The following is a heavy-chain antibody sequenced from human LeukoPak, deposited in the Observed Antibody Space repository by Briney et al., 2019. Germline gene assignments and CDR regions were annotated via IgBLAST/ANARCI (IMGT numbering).Heavy chain of an antibody. D-gene: IGHD3/OR15-3a*01. CDR2: INPSGGST. CDR1: GYTFTSYY. J-gene: IGHJ6*03. Sequence: ASVKVSCKASGYTFTSYYMHWVRQAPGQGLEWMGIINPSGGSTSYAQKFQGRVTMTRDMSTSTVYVELSSLRSEDTAVYYCARGRRTGGYYYYYMDVWGKGTTVTVSS. V-gene: IGHV1-46*01. CDR3: ARGRRTGGYYYYYMDV.